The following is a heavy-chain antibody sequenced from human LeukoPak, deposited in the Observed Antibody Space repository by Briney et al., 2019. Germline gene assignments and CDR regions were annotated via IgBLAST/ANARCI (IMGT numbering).Heavy chain of an antibody. D-gene: IGHD3-22*01. CDR1: GYSFTSYW. CDR2: IYPGDSDT. J-gene: IGHJ3*02. CDR3: ARLWERRYDSGDAFDI. V-gene: IGHV5-51*01. Sequence: GESLKISCKGSGYSFTSYWIGWVRQMPGKGLEWMGIIYPGDSDTRYSPSFQGQVTISADKSISTAYLQWSSLKASDTAMYYCARLWERRYDSGDAFDIWGQGTMVTVSS.